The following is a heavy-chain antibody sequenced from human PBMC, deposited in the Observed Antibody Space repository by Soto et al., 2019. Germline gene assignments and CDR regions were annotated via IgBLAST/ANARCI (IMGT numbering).Heavy chain of an antibody. CDR2: ISGSGSST. J-gene: IGHJ4*02. D-gene: IGHD6-19*01. CDR3: ASRSSGWYFDY. CDR1: GFTFSSYA. Sequence: EVQLLESGGGLVQPGGSLRLSCAASGFTFSSYAMNWVRQAPGKGLEWVSVISGSGSSTYYADSVKGRFTISRDNSKNTLYLTMTSLRAEDTAVYYCASRSSGWYFDYWGQGTLVTVSS. V-gene: IGHV3-23*01.